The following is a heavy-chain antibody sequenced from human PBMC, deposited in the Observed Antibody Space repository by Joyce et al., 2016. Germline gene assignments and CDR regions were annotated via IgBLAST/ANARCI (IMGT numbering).Heavy chain of an antibody. D-gene: IGHD6-19*01. Sequence: EVHVVESGGGLVQPGRSLRLSCQASGFTFGDYALSWFRQPPGKGLEWVGFIRTKADGGTTEYAASLKDRIIISRDDSKSIVSLEMNNLETRDTAMYFCTRNHGQQWLIPDSWGQGTLVTVSS. CDR1: GFTFGDYA. V-gene: IGHV3-49*03. CDR2: IRTKADGGTT. CDR3: TRNHGQQWLIPDS. J-gene: IGHJ4*02.